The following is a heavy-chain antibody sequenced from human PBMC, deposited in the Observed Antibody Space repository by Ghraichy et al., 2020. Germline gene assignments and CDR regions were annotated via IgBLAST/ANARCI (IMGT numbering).Heavy chain of an antibody. D-gene: IGHD3-10*01. CDR3: ASEGAYKYYYGSGLPFDP. J-gene: IGHJ5*02. CDR2: IYYSGST. CDR1: GGSISSSSYY. V-gene: IGHV4-39*02. Sequence: SETLSLTCTVSGGSISSSSYYWGWIRQPPGKGLEWIGSIYYSGSTYYNPSLKSRVTISVDTSKNQFSLKLSSVTAADTAVYYCASEGAYKYYYGSGLPFDPWAREPWSPSPQ.